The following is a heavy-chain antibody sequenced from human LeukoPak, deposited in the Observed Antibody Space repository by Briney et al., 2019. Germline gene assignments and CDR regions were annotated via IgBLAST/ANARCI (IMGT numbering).Heavy chain of an antibody. Sequence: GGSLRLSCAASGFTFGSYWMNWVRQAPGKGLEWVANIKQDGSEKYYVDSVKGRFTISRDNTKKLLYLQMNSLRAEDTAVYYCEAGTTGNAFDIWGQGTKVTVSS. CDR3: EAGTTGNAFDI. D-gene: IGHD1-14*01. V-gene: IGHV3-7*01. J-gene: IGHJ3*02. CDR1: GFTFGSYW. CDR2: IKQDGSEK.